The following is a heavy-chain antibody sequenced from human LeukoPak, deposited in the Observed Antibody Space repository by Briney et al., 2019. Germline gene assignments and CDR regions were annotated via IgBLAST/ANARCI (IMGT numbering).Heavy chain of an antibody. Sequence: SETLSLTCAVYGGSFSGYYWSWIRQSPGKGLEWIGEINHSGSTNYNPSLKSRVTIPVDTSKNQFSLKLSSVTAADTAVYYCARRRSSSWYYFDYWGQGTLVTVSS. CDR1: GGSFSGYY. V-gene: IGHV4-34*01. D-gene: IGHD6-13*01. CDR3: ARRRSSSWYYFDY. J-gene: IGHJ4*02. CDR2: INHSGST.